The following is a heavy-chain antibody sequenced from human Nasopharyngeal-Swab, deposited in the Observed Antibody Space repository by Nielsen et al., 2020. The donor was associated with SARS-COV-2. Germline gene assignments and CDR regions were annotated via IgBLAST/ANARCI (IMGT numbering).Heavy chain of an antibody. J-gene: IGHJ4*02. Sequence: LKISCAASGFTFDDYAMHWVRQAPGKGLEWVSGISWNSGSIGYADSVKGRFTISRDNAKNSLYLQMNSLRAEDTALYYCAKGARFGELLPDYFDYWGQGTLVTVSS. CDR2: ISWNSGSI. CDR3: AKGARFGELLPDYFDY. V-gene: IGHV3-9*01. D-gene: IGHD3-10*01. CDR1: GFTFDDYA.